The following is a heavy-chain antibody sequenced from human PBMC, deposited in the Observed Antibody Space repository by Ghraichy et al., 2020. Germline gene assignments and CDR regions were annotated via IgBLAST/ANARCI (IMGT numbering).Heavy chain of an antibody. CDR3: ARRGRIGGTFGWFDS. V-gene: IGHV4-59*08. D-gene: IGHD3-16*01. Sequence: SETLSLTCTVSGGSVSNYYWSWIRQPPGKGLEWIGCISDTGTTNYNPSLVRRVTISQDTSRTQLSLNLNSVTAADTAVYYVARRGRIGGTFGWFDSWGQGTLVTVSS. CDR2: ISDTGTT. J-gene: IGHJ5*01. CDR1: GGSVSNYY.